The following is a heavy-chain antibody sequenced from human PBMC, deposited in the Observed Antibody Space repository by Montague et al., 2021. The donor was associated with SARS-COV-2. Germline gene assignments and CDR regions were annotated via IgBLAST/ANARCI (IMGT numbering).Heavy chain of an antibody. J-gene: IGHJ3*02. D-gene: IGHD3-16*02. CDR1: GFTFSNYD. CDR3: TRDYRSIVGDGLDI. CDR2: ISTSAYTT. V-gene: IGHV3-48*03. Sequence: SYSASGFTFSNYDMNWVRQAPGKGPEWTSYISTSAYTTSYAGSVKGRFTISRDNGKNSLYLQMNSLRVEDTAVYYCTRDYRSIVGDGLDIWGQGTKVTVSS.